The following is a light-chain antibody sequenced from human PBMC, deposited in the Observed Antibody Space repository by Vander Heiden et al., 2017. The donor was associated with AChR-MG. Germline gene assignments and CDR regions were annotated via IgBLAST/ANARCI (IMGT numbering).Light chain of an antibody. Sequence: QSALTQEASLSGTVGQKVTLPCTGDSTHTASYTVAWYQQISQGAPKTVMYADSLPSGIPDRFSGSKSGTTASLTISGLQAEDEGDYYCSSWDYGLSTVVFGAGTRLTVL. CDR2: ADS. CDR1: STHTASYT. V-gene: IGLV1-44*01. CDR3: SSWDYGLSTVV. J-gene: IGLJ2*01.